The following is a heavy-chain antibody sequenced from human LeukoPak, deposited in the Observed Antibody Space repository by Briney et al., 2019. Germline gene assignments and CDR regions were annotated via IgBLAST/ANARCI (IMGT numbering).Heavy chain of an antibody. CDR1: GGTFSSYA. J-gene: IGHJ4*02. D-gene: IGHD3-22*01. CDR2: IIPIFGTA. CDR3: ARDVFDYYASTQGALGFDY. Sequence: GASVKVSCKASGGTFSSYAISWVRQAPGQGLEWMGRIIPIFGTANHAQKFQGRVTITTDESTSTAYMELSSLRSEDTAVYYCARDVFDYYASTQGALGFDYWGQGTLVTVSS. V-gene: IGHV1-69*05.